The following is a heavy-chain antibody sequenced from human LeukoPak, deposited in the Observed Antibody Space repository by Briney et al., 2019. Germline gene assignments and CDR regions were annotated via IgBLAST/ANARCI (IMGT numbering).Heavy chain of an antibody. D-gene: IGHD3-22*01. CDR3: ARARGSSGYEKGYWYFDL. V-gene: IGHV5-51*01. CDR2: IYPGDSDT. J-gene: IGHJ2*01. CDR1: GYSFTNHW. Sequence: GESLKISCKGSGYSFTNHWIGWVRQTPGKGLEWMGIIYPGDSDTRYSPSFQGQVTFSADKSISTAYLQWSSLKASDTAMYYCARARGSSGYEKGYWYFDLWGRGTLVTVSS.